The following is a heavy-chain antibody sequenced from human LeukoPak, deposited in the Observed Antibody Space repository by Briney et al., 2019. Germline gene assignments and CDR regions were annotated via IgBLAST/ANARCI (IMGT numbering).Heavy chain of an antibody. D-gene: IGHD3-9*01. Sequence: PGGSLRLSCAASGFTFSSYAMSWVRQAPGKGLEWVGRIKSKTDGGTTDYAAPVKGRFTISRDDSKNTLYLQMNSLKTEDAAVYYCTTDEGSYVLRYFDWLLSTSGFDYWGQGTLVTVSS. CDR2: IKSKTDGGTT. V-gene: IGHV3-15*01. CDR3: TTDEGSYVLRYFDWLLSTSGFDY. J-gene: IGHJ4*02. CDR1: GFTFSSYA.